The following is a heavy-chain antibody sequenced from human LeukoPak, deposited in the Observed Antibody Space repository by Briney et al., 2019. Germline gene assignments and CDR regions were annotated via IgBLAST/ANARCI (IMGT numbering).Heavy chain of an antibody. CDR3: ARHPVMTTVGHYYYYMDV. J-gene: IGHJ6*03. CDR2: IYSSGST. CDR1: GGSISTSRYY. D-gene: IGHD4-17*01. Sequence: SETLSLTCTVSGGSISTSRYYWGWIRQPPGKGLEWIGSIYSSGSTYYNPSLKSRVTISVDTSKDRFSLKLSSVTAADTAVYYCARHPVMTTVGHYYYYMDVWGKGTTVTVSS. V-gene: IGHV4-39*01.